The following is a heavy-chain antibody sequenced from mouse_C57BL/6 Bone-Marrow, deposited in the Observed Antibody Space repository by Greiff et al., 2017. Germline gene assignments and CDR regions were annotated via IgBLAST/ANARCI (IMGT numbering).Heavy chain of an antibody. Sequence: VQLQQSGPELVKPGASVKISCKASGYAFSSSWMNWVKQRPGKGLEWIGRIYPGDGDTNYNGKFKGKATLTADKSSSTAYMQLSSLTSEDSAVYFCARPYYYGSSYEYFDVWGTGTTVTVSS. D-gene: IGHD1-1*01. CDR1: GYAFSSSW. V-gene: IGHV1-82*01. CDR2: IYPGDGDT. J-gene: IGHJ1*03. CDR3: ARPYYYGSSYEYFDV.